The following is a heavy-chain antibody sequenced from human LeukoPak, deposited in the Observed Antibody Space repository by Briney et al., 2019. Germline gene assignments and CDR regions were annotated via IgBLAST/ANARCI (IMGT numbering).Heavy chain of an antibody. D-gene: IGHD5-18*01. CDR2: IGSAGDT. J-gene: IGHJ4*02. V-gene: IGHV3-13*04. CDR1: GSTFSSYD. CDR3: ARGYSSGSLDY. Sequence: SGGSLRLSCAASGSTFSSYDMHWVRRATGKGLEWVSLIGSAGDTYYLGSVKGRFTISRENAKESLYLQMNSLRAGDTAVYYCARGYSSGSLDYWGQGTLVTVSS.